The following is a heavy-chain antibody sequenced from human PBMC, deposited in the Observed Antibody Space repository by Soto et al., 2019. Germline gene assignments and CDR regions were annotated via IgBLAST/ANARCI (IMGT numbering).Heavy chain of an antibody. D-gene: IGHD3-10*01. CDR1: EFTFSSYA. V-gene: IGHV3-23*01. CDR3: ARDPDRLGLYYYCGMDV. J-gene: IGHJ6*02. Sequence: GESLKISCAASEFTFSSYAMSWVRQAPGKGLEWVADISADGVTTNYADSVKGRFTISRNNFKNTLHLEMSSLRADDTAVYYCARDPDRLGLYYYCGMDVWGQGTRVTVS. CDR2: ISADGVTT.